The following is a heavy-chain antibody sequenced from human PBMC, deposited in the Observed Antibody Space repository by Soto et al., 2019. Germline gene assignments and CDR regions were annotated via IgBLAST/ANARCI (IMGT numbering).Heavy chain of an antibody. V-gene: IGHV3-23*01. CDR1: GFTFSSYA. D-gene: IGHD1-26*01. J-gene: IGHJ5*02. Sequence: EVQLLESGGGLVQPGGSLRLSCAASGFTFSSYAMSWVRQAPGKGLEWVSAIRGSGGSTYYADSVKGRFTISSDNSKKTLYLQMNGLRAEYTAVYYCAKDLSERLGSRGRVGWFDLWGQGTLVTVSS. CDR2: IRGSGGST. CDR3: AKDLSERLGSRGRVGWFDL.